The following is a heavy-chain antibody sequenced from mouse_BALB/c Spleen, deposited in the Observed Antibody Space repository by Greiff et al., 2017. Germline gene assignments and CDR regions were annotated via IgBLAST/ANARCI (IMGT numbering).Heavy chain of an antibody. Sequence: EVKLMASGGGLVQPGGSRKLSCAASGFTFSDYGLAWVRQAPGKGPEWVAFISNLAYSIYYADTVTGRFTISRENAKNTLYLEMSSLRSEDTAMYYCARASLLYAMDYWGQGTSVTVSS. CDR2: ISNLAYSI. V-gene: IGHV5-15*02. D-gene: IGHD1-2*01. CDR3: ARASLLYAMDY. CDR1: GFTFSDYG. J-gene: IGHJ4*01.